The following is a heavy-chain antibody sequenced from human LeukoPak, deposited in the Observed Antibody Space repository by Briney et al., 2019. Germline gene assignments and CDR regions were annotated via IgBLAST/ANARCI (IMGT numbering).Heavy chain of an antibody. V-gene: IGHV3-74*01. D-gene: IGHD6-13*01. CDR1: GFTFSNYW. CDR2: VSSDGSSR. Sequence: GGSLRLSCAASGFTFSNYWMHWVRQAPGKGLVWVSRVSSDGSSRNYAASVKGRFTISRDNAKNTLYLQMNSLRAEDTAVYYCASASSHRIAAGGDYWGQGTLVTVSS. J-gene: IGHJ4*02. CDR3: ASASSHRIAAGGDY.